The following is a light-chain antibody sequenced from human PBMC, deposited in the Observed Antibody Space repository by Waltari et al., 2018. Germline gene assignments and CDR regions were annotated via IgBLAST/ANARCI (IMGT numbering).Light chain of an antibody. V-gene: IGLV7-43*01. CDR1: AGPVTSNNF. CDR3: QLYYGGTLV. CDR2: SSV. J-gene: IGLJ3*02. Sequence: QTVVTQEPSLTVSPGGTVTLTCASTAGPVTSNNFPNWFQQKPGQPPRALFYSSVDRPPWTPARFSGSLLGGKAALTLSGVQPEDEADYYCQLYYGGTLVFGGGTKVTVL.